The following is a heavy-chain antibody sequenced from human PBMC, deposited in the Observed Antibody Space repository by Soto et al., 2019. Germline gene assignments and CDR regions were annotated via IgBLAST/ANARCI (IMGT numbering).Heavy chain of an antibody. J-gene: IGHJ6*02. Sequence: ETLSLTCTVSGGSISSYYWSWIRQPPGKGLEWIGYIYYSGSTNYNPSLKSRVTISVDTSKNQFSLKLSSVTAADTAVYYCARVWVTTTYYYGMDVWGQGTTVTVSS. CDR3: ARVWVTTTYYYGMDV. CDR2: IYYSGST. CDR1: GGSISSYY. D-gene: IGHD4-17*01. V-gene: IGHV4-59*01.